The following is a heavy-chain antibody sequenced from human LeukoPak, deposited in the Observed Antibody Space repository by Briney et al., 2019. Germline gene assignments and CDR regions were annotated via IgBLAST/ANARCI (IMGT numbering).Heavy chain of an antibody. J-gene: IGHJ3*02. D-gene: IGHD3-10*01. CDR3: ARDEDGSGSYYNPNDAFDI. Sequence: ASVKVSCKASGYTFTGYYMHWVRQAPGQRLEWMGWINAGNGNTKYSQKFQGRVTITRDTSASTAYMELSSLRSEDTAVYYCARDEDGSGSYYNPNDAFDIWGQGTMVTVSS. V-gene: IGHV1-3*01. CDR1: GYTFTGYY. CDR2: INAGNGNT.